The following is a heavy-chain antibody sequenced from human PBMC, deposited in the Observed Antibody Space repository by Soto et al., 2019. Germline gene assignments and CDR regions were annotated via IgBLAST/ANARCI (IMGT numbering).Heavy chain of an antibody. J-gene: IGHJ4*02. Sequence: GGSLRLSCAASGFTFSDHYMDWVCQAPGKGLEWVGRTRNRANSYNTEYAASVKGRFTISRDDSKNSLYLQMNSLRAEDTAVYYCAKEGSRDYYYFDYWGQGTLVTVSS. D-gene: IGHD2-15*01. CDR2: TRNRANSYNT. CDR3: AKEGSRDYYYFDY. V-gene: IGHV3-72*01. CDR1: GFTFSDHY.